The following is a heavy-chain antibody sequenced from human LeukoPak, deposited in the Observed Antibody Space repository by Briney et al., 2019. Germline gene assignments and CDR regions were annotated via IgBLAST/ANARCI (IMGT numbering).Heavy chain of an antibody. J-gene: IGHJ4*02. Sequence: SGPTLVNPTQTLTLTCTFSGFSLSTNAVGVGWIRQPPGEALEWLAVSYWDDDKRYSPSLKSRLTIIKDPSKNQVVLTMTNMDPVDTATYYCAHSCGGGNSAYFDHWGQGTLVTVSS. CDR1: GFSLSTNAVG. D-gene: IGHD4-23*01. V-gene: IGHV2-5*02. CDR3: AHSCGGGNSAYFDH. CDR2: SYWDDDK.